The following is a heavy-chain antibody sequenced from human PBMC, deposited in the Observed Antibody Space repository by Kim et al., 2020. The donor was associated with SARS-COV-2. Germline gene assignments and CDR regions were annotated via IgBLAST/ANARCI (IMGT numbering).Heavy chain of an antibody. CDR2: IDVGSGNT. CDR1: GFTFASSA. J-gene: IGHJ6*01. Sequence: SVKVSCKASGFTFASSAVHWVRQASGQGLEWIGWIDVGSGNTIYAQKFQERVTITRDMSTSTAYIELSSLRSEDTAVDYCAAGVAGLRTVDYSYAMDVW. V-gene: IGHV1-58*01. D-gene: IGHD2-21*02. CDR3: AAGVAGLRTVDYSYAMDV.